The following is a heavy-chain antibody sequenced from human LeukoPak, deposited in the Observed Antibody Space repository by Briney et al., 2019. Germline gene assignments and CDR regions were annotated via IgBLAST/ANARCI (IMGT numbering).Heavy chain of an antibody. D-gene: IGHD6-19*01. CDR3: ARLGQWLTRGPYYGMDV. J-gene: IGHJ6*02. Sequence: GESLKISCKGSGYSFTNYWIGWVRQMPGKGLEWMGIIYPGDSDTTYSPSFQGQVTISADKSISTASLQWSSLKASDTAVYYCARLGQWLTRGPYYGMDVWGQGTTVTVSS. CDR1: GYSFTNYW. V-gene: IGHV5-51*01. CDR2: IYPGDSDT.